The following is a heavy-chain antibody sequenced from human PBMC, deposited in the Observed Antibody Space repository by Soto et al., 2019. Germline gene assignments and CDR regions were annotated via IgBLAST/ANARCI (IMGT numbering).Heavy chain of an antibody. Sequence: SETLCLTCAVDGGYFSGYYWSWIRQPPGKGLEWIGEINHSRSTNYNPSLKSRVTISVDTSKNQFSLKLSSVTAADTAVYYCARGRGYYYGSGIRYYYYGMDVWGQGTTVTVSS. CDR2: INHSRST. J-gene: IGHJ6*02. CDR1: GGYFSGYY. CDR3: ARGRGYYYGSGIRYYYYGMDV. D-gene: IGHD3-10*01. V-gene: IGHV4-34*01.